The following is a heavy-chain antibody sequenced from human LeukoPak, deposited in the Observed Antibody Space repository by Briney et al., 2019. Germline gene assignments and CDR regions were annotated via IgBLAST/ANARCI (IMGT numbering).Heavy chain of an antibody. J-gene: IGHJ3*02. V-gene: IGHV5-51*01. Sequence: NHGESLKISCKGSGYSFTGYWIGWVRQMPGKGLEWMGIIYPGDSDTRYSPSFQGQVTISADKSISTAYLQWSSLKASDTAMYYCARPHLHRDGYNYGAFDIWGQGTMVTVSS. CDR3: ARPHLHRDGYNYGAFDI. D-gene: IGHD5-24*01. CDR1: GYSFTGYW. CDR2: IYPGDSDT.